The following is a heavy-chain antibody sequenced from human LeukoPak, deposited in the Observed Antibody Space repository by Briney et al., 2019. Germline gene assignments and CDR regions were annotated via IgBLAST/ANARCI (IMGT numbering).Heavy chain of an antibody. Sequence: GGSLRLSCAASGFTFSSYAMYWVRQAPGKGLEYVSGIRSNGGSTYYANSVKGRFTISRDNSKNTLYLQMGSLRAGDMAVYYCARDPGRYYYYYYMDVWGKGTTVTISS. J-gene: IGHJ6*03. CDR3: ARDPGRYYYYYYMDV. V-gene: IGHV3-64*01. CDR1: GFTFSSYA. CDR2: IRSNGGST.